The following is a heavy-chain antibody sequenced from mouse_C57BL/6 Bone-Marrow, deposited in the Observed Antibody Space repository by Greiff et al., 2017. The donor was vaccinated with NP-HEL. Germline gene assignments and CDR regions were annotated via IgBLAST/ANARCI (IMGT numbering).Heavy chain of an antibody. CDR2: IDPENGDT. V-gene: IGHV14-4*01. CDR3: TTITTVVAPDY. CDR1: GFNIKDDY. Sequence: EVQLQQSGAELVRPGASVKLSCTASGFNIKDDYMHWVKRRPEQGLEWIGWIDPENGDTEYASKFQGKATITADTSSNTAYLQLSSLTSEDTAVYYCTTITTVVAPDYWGQGTTLTVSS. J-gene: IGHJ2*01. D-gene: IGHD1-1*01.